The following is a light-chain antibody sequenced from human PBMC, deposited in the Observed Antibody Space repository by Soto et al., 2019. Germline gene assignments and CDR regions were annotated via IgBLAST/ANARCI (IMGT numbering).Light chain of an antibody. CDR3: SSYTSSSTLGV. CDR1: SSDVGGYNY. CDR2: DVS. V-gene: IGLV2-14*01. J-gene: IGLJ1*01. Sequence: QSALTQPASVSGSPGQSITISCTGTSSDVGGYNYVSWYQQHPGKAPKLMIYDVSNRPSGVSNRFSGSKSGNTASLTISGLQADDEAEYYCSSYTSSSTLGVFGTGTKVTVL.